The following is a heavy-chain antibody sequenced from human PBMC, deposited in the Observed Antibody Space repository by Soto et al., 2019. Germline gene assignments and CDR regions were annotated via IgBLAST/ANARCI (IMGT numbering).Heavy chain of an antibody. V-gene: IGHV1-8*01. J-gene: IGHJ6*02. CDR2: MNPNSGNT. CDR3: ARPNYDILTGSYYYYGMDV. CDR1: GYTFTSYD. D-gene: IGHD3-9*01. Sequence: ASVKVSCKASGYTFTSYDINWVRQATGQGLEWMGWMNPNSGNTGYAQKFQGRVTMTRNTSISTACMELSSLRSEDTAVYYCARPNYDILTGSYYYYGMDVWGQGTTVTVSS.